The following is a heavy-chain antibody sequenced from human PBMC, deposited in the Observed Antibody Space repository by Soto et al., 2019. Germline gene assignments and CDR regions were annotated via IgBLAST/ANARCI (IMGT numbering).Heavy chain of an antibody. CDR1: GFSFGSYS. Sequence: QSGGSLRLSCEASGFSFGSYSMNWVRQAPGKGLEWVSFISGRGTTTYHADSVRGRFTVSRDNAKNSLSLEVNSLRDEDTAVYYCARLGYCSSATCKYYFYYYGMDVWGQGTTVTVSS. V-gene: IGHV3-48*02. CDR3: ARLGYCSSATCKYYFYYYGMDV. J-gene: IGHJ6*02. CDR2: ISGRGTTT. D-gene: IGHD2-2*01.